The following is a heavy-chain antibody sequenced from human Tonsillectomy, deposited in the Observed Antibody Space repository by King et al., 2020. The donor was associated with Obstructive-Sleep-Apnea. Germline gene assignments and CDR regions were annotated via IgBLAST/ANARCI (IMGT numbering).Heavy chain of an antibody. J-gene: IGHJ4*02. Sequence: VQLVESGGGVVQPGGSLRLSCAVSGFIFSSHEMYWVRQTPGKGLEWVAFISRDGSREYYADSVRGRFTISRDNSRNTLHLQMNSLRAEETAMYYCAKDLSGKYSFHYWGQGTLVTVSS. V-gene: IGHV3-30*14. CDR3: AKDLSGKYSFHY. CDR1: GFIFSSHE. D-gene: IGHD1-26*01. CDR2: ISRDGSRE.